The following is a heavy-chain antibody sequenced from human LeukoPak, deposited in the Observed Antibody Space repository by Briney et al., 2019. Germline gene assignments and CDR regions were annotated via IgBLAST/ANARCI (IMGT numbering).Heavy chain of an antibody. D-gene: IGHD2-2*01. V-gene: IGHV3-23*01. CDR2: ISGSGGST. CDR3: AKTDCSSTSCYYFDY. CDR1: GFTFSSYA. J-gene: IGHJ4*02. Sequence: SGGSLRLSCAASGFTFSSYAMSWVRQAPGKGLEGVSAISGSGGSTYYADSVKGRFTISRDNSKNTLSLQMNSLRAEDTAVYYCAKTDCSSTSCYYFDYWGQGTLVTVSS.